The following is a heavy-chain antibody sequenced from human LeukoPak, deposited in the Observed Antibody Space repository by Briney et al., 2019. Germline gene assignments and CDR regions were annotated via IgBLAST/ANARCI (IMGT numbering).Heavy chain of an antibody. CDR2: INPNSGGT. D-gene: IGHD3-3*01. CDR3: ARGRPYYDFWSGYPLDY. V-gene: IGHV1-2*02. CDR1: GYTFTGYY. J-gene: IGHJ4*02. Sequence: ASVKVSCKASGYTFTGYYMHWVRQAPGQGLEWMGWINPNSGGTNYAQKFQGRVTMTRDTSISTAYVELSRLRSDDTAVYYCARGRPYYDFWSGYPLDYWGQGTLVTVSS.